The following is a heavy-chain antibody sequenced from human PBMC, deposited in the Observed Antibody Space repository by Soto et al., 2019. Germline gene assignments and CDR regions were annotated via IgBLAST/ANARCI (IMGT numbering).Heavy chain of an antibody. V-gene: IGHV4-4*02. J-gene: IGHJ4*02. D-gene: IGHD1-26*01. CDR3: AHRPIVGAAI. CDR1: GGSISNSNW. CDR2: IFHSGST. Sequence: QVQLQESGPGLVKPSGTLSLTCAVFGGSISNSNWWTWVRQPPGKGLDWIGEIFHSGSTNYNSSLMGRVTLSVDKANNPFYLKLSSVTAADTAVYYCAHRPIVGAAIWGQGTLVTVSS.